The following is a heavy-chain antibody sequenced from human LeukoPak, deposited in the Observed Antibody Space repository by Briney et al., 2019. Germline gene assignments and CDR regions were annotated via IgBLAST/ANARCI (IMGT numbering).Heavy chain of an antibody. D-gene: IGHD6-19*01. CDR1: GFTFSSYA. Sequence: PGGSLRLSCAASGFTFSSYAMSWVRQSPGKGLEWVSAISGSGGSTYYAYSVKGRFTISRANSKNTLYLQMNSLRAEDTAVYYCAKDIWAVAGTGTVDLRGQGTLVTVSS. J-gene: IGHJ4*02. CDR2: ISGSGGST. V-gene: IGHV3-23*01. CDR3: AKDIWAVAGTGTVDL.